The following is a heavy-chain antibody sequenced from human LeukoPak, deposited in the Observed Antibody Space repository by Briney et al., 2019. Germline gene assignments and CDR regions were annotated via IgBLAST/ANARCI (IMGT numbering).Heavy chain of an antibody. CDR1: SYSISSGYY. V-gene: IGHV4-38-2*02. CDR3: GRDRPTGYYDY. J-gene: IGHJ4*02. CDR2: IDHSGRT. D-gene: IGHD3-9*01. Sequence: PSETLSLTCTVSSYSISSGYYWGWIRQPPGKGLEWIGSIDHSGRTYYHPSLKSRVTISVDTSKNQSSLKLSSVTAADTAVYFCGRDRPTGYYDYWGQGILVTVSS.